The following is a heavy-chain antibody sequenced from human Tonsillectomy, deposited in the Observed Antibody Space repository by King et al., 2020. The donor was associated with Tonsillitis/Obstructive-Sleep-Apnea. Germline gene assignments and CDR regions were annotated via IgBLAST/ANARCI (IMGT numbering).Heavy chain of an antibody. CDR1: GGSFSGYY. D-gene: IGHD3-9*01. Sequence: VQLQQWGAGLLKPSETLSLTCAVYGGSFSGYYWSWIRQPPGKGLEWIGEINHSGSTNYNPSLKSRVTISVDTSKNQFSLKLSSGTAADTAVYFCARGRYLTVPILGYWGRGTLVTVSS. CDR2: INHSGST. V-gene: IGHV4-34*01. J-gene: IGHJ4*02. CDR3: ARGRYLTVPILGY.